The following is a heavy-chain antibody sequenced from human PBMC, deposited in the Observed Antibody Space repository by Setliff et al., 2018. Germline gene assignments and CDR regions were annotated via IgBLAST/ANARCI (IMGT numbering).Heavy chain of an antibody. Sequence: SETLSLTCSVSGDSMGDFYWSWIRQTPGKGLEWIGSIYYSGNTNYNPSLKSRVTISIDTSKNQFSLKLSSVTAADTAVYHCARGKTFFGAFIRAFDIWGQGRMVTVSS. CDR1: GDSMGDFY. CDR2: IYYSGNT. V-gene: IGHV4-59*01. D-gene: IGHD3-3*01. CDR3: ARGKTFFGAFIRAFDI. J-gene: IGHJ3*02.